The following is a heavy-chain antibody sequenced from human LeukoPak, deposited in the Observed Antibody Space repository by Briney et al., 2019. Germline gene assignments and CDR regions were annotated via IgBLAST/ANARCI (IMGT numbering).Heavy chain of an antibody. D-gene: IGHD1-7*01. CDR1: GGTFSSYA. V-gene: IGHV1-69*04. CDR3: ARIGAGTTRVDY. J-gene: IGHJ4*02. CDR2: IIPILGIA. Sequence: SVKVSCKASGGTFSSYAISWVRQAPGQGLEWMGRIIPILGIANYAQKFQGRVTITADKSTSTAYMELSSLRSEDTAVYYCARIGAGTTRVDYWGQGTLVTVSS.